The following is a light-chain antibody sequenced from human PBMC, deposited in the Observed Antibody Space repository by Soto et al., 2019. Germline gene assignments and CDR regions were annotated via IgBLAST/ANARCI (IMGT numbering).Light chain of an antibody. J-gene: IGKJ1*01. Sequence: EIVLTQSPATLSLSPGERATLSCRASQTVSSSLAWYQQKPGQAPRLLIYEASNRATGIPVRFSGSGSGTDFTLTISRLEPEDSAVYYCQQYGSSPTWTFGQGTKVDNK. CDR1: QTVSSS. CDR2: EAS. V-gene: IGKV3-20*01. CDR3: QQYGSSPTWT.